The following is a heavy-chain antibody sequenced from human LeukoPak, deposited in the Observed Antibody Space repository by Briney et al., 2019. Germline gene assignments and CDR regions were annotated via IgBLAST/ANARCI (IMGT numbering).Heavy chain of an antibody. CDR2: IYHSGST. Sequence: SETLSLTCTVSAYSISSGYYWGWIRQPPGKGLEWIGNIYHSGSTYYNPSLNSRVTISVDTSKNQFSLRLSSVTAADTAVYYCARQLLGDYYDSSGYHDYWGQGTLVTVSS. J-gene: IGHJ4*02. CDR1: AYSISSGYY. CDR3: ARQLLGDYYDSSGYHDY. V-gene: IGHV4-38-2*02. D-gene: IGHD3-22*01.